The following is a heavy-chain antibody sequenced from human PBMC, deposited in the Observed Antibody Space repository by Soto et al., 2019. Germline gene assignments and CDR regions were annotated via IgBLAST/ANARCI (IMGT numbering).Heavy chain of an antibody. V-gene: IGHV4-59*01. Sequence: SETLSLTCTVSGGSISSYYWGWIRQPPGKGLEWIGYIYYSGSTNYNPSLKSRVTISVDTSKNQFSLKLTSVTAADTAVYYCARRYGGNFDYWGQGTLVAVSS. CDR3: ARRYGGNFDY. J-gene: IGHJ4*02. CDR1: GGSISSYY. D-gene: IGHD1-26*01. CDR2: IYYSGST.